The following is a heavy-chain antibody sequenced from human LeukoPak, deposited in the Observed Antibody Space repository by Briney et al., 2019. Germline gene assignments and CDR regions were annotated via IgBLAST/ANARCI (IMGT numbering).Heavy chain of an antibody. J-gene: IGHJ6*02. CDR3: ARASGKGLDYYYYCMDV. D-gene: IGHD3-10*01. Sequence: GGSLRLSCAASGFTFDDYGMSWVRQAPGKGLEWVSGINWNGGSTGYADSVKGRFTISRDNAKNSLYLQMNSLRAEDTALYHCARASGKGLDYYYYCMDVWGQGTTVTVSS. CDR1: GFTFDDYG. V-gene: IGHV3-20*01. CDR2: INWNGGST.